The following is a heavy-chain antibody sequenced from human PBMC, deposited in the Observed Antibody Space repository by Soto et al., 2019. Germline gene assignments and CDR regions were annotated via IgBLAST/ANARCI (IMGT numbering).Heavy chain of an antibody. J-gene: IGHJ4*02. CDR1: VGTFSSYA. V-gene: IGHV1-69*01. CDR2: IIPIFGTA. Sequence: QGQLVQSGAEVKKPGASVKVSCKASVGTFSSYAISWVRQAPGQGLEWMGGIIPIFGTANYAQKFQGRVTITADESTSTAYMELSSLRSEDTAVYYCARELGGVVVDDGDYWGQGTLVTVCS. D-gene: IGHD2-15*01. CDR3: ARELGGVVVDDGDY.